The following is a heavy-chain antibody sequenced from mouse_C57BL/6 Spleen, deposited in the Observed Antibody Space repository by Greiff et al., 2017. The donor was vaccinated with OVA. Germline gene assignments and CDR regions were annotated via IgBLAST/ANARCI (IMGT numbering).Heavy chain of an antibody. Sequence: EVQLVESGGGLVKPGGSLKLSCAASGFTFSSYTMSWVRQTPEKRLEWVATISGGGGNTYYPDSVKGRFTISRDNAKNTLYLQMSSLRSEDTALYYCARRNNDGYYAMDYWGQGTSVTVSS. D-gene: IGHD2-3*01. V-gene: IGHV5-9*01. CDR3: ARRNNDGYYAMDY. CDR1: GFTFSSYT. J-gene: IGHJ4*01. CDR2: ISGGGGNT.